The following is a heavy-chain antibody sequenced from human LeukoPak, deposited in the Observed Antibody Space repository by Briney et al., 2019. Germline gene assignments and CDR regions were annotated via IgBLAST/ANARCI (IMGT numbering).Heavy chain of an antibody. D-gene: IGHD6-13*01. V-gene: IGHV3-30*03. CDR3: ARGGSSKYYFDY. J-gene: IGHJ4*02. CDR1: GFTFSSYG. Sequence: GGSLRLSCAASGFTFSSYGMHWVRQAPGKGLEWVAVISYDGSNKYYADSVKGRFTISRDNSKNTLYLQMNSLRAEDTAVYYCARGGSSKYYFDYWGQGTLVTVSS. CDR2: ISYDGSNK.